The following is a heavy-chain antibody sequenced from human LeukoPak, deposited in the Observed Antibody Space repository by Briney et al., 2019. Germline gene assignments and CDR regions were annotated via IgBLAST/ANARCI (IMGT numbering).Heavy chain of an antibody. CDR1: GYTFTGYY. Sequence: ASVKVSCKASGYTFTGYYMHWVRQAPGQGLEWMGWINPYSGDTNYAQKFQGRVTMTRDTSISTAYMELSRLRSDDTAVYYCAREWGSTSCYIYWGQGTLVTVSS. V-gene: IGHV1-2*02. CDR2: INPYSGDT. D-gene: IGHD2-2*02. J-gene: IGHJ4*02. CDR3: AREWGSTSCYIY.